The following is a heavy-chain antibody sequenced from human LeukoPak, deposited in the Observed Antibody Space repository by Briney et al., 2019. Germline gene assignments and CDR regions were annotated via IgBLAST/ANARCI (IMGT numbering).Heavy chain of an antibody. V-gene: IGHV4-39*07. CDR3: ARLESAAAGNRWFDP. CDR1: GGSISSSSYY. CDR2: INHSGST. D-gene: IGHD6-13*01. J-gene: IGHJ5*02. Sequence: SETLSLTCTVSGGSISSSSYYWSWIRQPPGKGLEWIGEINHSGSTNYNPSLKSRVTISVDTSKNQFSLTLTSVTAADTAVCYCARLESAAAGNRWFDPWGQGILVTVSS.